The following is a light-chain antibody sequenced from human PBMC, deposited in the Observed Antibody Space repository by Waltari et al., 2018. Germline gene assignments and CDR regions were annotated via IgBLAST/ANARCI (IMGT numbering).Light chain of an antibody. J-gene: IGKJ4*01. Sequence: EIVMTQSPATLSVSPGERATLSCRASQIVSSNLAWYQQKPGQAPRFLIYGASTRATGIPARFSGSGSGTEFTLTISSLQSEDFAVYYCQHYNNWPPQLTFGGGTKVEIK. V-gene: IGKV3D-15*01. CDR3: QHYNNWPPQLT. CDR2: GAS. CDR1: QIVSSN.